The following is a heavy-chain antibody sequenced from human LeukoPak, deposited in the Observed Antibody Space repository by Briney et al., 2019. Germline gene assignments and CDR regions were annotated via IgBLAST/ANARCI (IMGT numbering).Heavy chain of an antibody. J-gene: IGHJ4*02. CDR1: GGSISSYY. CDR2: MYASGRT. CDR3: AREGGPGGDYGSIDS. D-gene: IGHD4-17*01. V-gene: IGHV4-4*07. Sequence: SETLSLTCSVSGGSISSYYWSWIRQPAGKQPEWIGRMYASGRTYYNPSLKSRVTMSADTSKNQFSLKLTSVTAAATSVYYCAREGGPGGDYGSIDSWGQGTLVTVSS.